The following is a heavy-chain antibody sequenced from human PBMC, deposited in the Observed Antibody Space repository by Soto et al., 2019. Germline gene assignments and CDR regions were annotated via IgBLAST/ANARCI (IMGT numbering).Heavy chain of an antibody. J-gene: IGHJ3*02. CDR2: IIPIFGTA. V-gene: IGHV1-69*13. D-gene: IGHD3-10*01. Sequence: SVKASCKASRGTFSSCAIRWVRQAPGQGLEWMGGIIPIFGTANYAQKLQGRVTITADESTSTAYMDLSSLSSEDTAVYSCARSGEDYDAFDIWGQGTMVTVSS. CDR1: RGTFSSCA. CDR3: ARSGEDYDAFDI.